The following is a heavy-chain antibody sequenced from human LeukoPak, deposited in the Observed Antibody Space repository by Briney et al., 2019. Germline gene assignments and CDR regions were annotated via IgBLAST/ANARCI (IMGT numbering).Heavy chain of an antibody. J-gene: IGHJ6*03. CDR3: AREYCSGGSCYSYYYYYMDV. CDR2: TYYRSKWYN. V-gene: IGHV6-1*01. CDR1: GDSVSSNSAA. Sequence: SQTLSLTCAISGDSVSSNSAAWNWIRQSPSRGLEWLGRTYYRSKWYNDYAVSVKSRITINPDTSKNQFSLQLNSVTPEDTAVYYCAREYCSGGSCYSYYYYYMDVWGKGTTVTVSS. D-gene: IGHD2-15*01.